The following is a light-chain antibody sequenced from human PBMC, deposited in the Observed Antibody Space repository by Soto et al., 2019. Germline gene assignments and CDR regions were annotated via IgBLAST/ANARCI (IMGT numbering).Light chain of an antibody. CDR1: QRVVGW. Sequence: DMQMTQYPSTLSASVGDTVTFTSRASQRVVGWLAGYQQNPGKAPKLLIYDXSSLETGGPSRLSGSGSVTEFTRPISRLHPDYFAVYYCQQYKSNSKTFGQGTKVDIK. J-gene: IGKJ1*01. CDR2: DXS. V-gene: IGKV1-5*01. CDR3: QQYKSNSKT.